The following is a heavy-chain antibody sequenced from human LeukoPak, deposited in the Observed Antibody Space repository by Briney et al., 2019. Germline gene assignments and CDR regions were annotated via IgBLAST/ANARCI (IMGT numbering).Heavy chain of an antibody. V-gene: IGHV4-4*09. CDR1: GGPISSSY. D-gene: IGHD3-10*01. CDR2: IHTSGKT. J-gene: IGHJ6*04. Sequence: SETLSLTCIVSGGPISSSYWSWTRQPAGKGLEWIGYIHTSGKTDYNPSLKSRVTISVDMSKNQFSLKLTSVTAADTALYYCAVGVGISGKGTTVTVSS. CDR3: AVGVGI.